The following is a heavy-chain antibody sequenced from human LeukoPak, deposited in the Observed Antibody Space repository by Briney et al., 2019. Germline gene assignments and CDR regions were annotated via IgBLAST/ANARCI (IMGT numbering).Heavy chain of an antibody. Sequence: PSETLSLTCTVSGGSISSSSYYWGWIRQPPGKGLEWIGSIYYSGSTYYNPSLKSRVTISVDTSKNQFSLKLSSVTAADTAVYYCARSMGYQLLYAPDYWGQGTLVTVSS. J-gene: IGHJ4*02. CDR1: GGSISSSSYY. D-gene: IGHD2-2*02. CDR2: IYYSGST. V-gene: IGHV4-39*01. CDR3: ARSMGYQLLYAPDY.